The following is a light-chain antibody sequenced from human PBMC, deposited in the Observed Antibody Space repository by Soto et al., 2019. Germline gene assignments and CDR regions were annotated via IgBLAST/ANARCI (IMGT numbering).Light chain of an antibody. Sequence: DIQMTQSPSSLSASVGDRVTITCRTSQSISNYLNWYQQKPGKAPKLLIYAASSLQSGVRSRFSGSGSGTDFTLTITSLQPEDFATYYCQQSYSTPYTFGQGTKVDIK. V-gene: IGKV1-39*01. CDR3: QQSYSTPYT. CDR1: QSISNY. J-gene: IGKJ2*01. CDR2: AAS.